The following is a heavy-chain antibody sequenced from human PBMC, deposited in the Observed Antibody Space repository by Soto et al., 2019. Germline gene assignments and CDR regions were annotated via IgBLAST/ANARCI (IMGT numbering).Heavy chain of an antibody. CDR3: ARDSRLVSPNNNYYYYMDV. J-gene: IGHJ6*03. CDR1: GYTFTSYG. V-gene: IGHV1-18*01. Sequence: ASVKVSCKASGYTFTSYGLSWVRQAPGQGLEWMGWISGYNANTNYAQKFQGRVTMTTDTSTSIAYMELTSLRSDDTAVYYCARDSRLVSPNNNYYYYMDVWGKGTTVTRLL. CDR2: ISGYNANT. D-gene: IGHD6-6*01.